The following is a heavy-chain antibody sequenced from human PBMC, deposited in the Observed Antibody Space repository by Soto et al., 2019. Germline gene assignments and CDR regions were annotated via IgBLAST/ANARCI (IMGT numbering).Heavy chain of an antibody. J-gene: IGHJ4*02. CDR3: AKERLGRGADY. CDR1: GFTFSNYA. Sequence: EVQLLESGGGLVQPGGSLRLSCAASGFTFSNYAMSWVRQTRGKGLEWVSTISGGGGNTYDPDSVKARFTISRDNSKDTVYLQMNGLRAEDTDIYYCAKERLGRGADYWGQGALVTV. CDR2: ISGGGGNT. D-gene: IGHD3-10*01. V-gene: IGHV3-23*01.